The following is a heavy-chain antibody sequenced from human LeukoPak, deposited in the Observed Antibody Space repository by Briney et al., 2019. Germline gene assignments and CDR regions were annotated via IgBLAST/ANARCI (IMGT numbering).Heavy chain of an antibody. V-gene: IGHV4-61*01. J-gene: IGHJ4*02. CDR2: KYYSGST. CDR1: GVSINTCCYY. D-gene: IGHD5-18*01. CDR3: ARGRSYGFDFDS. Sequence: PSETLPLTCDVSGVSINTCCYYWTWIRQPPGKGLEWIGYKYYSGSTRYNSSLRSRLTISLDSSKNQFSLRLTSVTAADTAVYYCARGRSYGFDFDSWGPGTLVIVSS.